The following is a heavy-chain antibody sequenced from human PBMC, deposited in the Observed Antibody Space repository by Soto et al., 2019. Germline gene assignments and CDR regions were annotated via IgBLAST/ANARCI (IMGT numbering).Heavy chain of an antibody. CDR3: AREPYYYDSSGPVDAFDI. D-gene: IGHD3-22*01. J-gene: IGHJ3*02. CDR2: ISSSGSTI. V-gene: IGHV3-48*03. CDR1: GFTFSSYE. Sequence: EMQLVESGGGLVQPGGSLRLSCAASGFTFSSYEMNWVRQAPGKGLEWVSYISSSGSTIYYADSVKGRFTISRDNAKNSLYLQMNSLRAEDTAVYYCAREPYYYDSSGPVDAFDIWGQGTMVTVSS.